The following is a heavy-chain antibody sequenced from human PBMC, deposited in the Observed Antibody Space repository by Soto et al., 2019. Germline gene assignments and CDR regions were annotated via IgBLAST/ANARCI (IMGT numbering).Heavy chain of an antibody. V-gene: IGHV2-26*01. J-gene: IGHJ4*02. CDR2: IFSNDEK. CDR1: GFSLSNARMG. Sequence: QVTLKESGPVLVKPTETLTLTCTVSGFSLSNARMGVSWIRQPPGKALEWLAHIFSNDEKSYSTSLKSRLTISKDTSKSQVVLTMTNMDPVDTATYFCARTLHDYGDYVAVIDYWGQGTLVTVSS. CDR3: ARTLHDYGDYVAVIDY. D-gene: IGHD4-17*01.